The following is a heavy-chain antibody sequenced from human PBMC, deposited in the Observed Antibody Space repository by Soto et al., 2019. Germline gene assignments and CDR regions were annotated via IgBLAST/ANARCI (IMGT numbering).Heavy chain of an antibody. V-gene: IGHV1-18*04. CDR2: ISTFHGNT. J-gene: IGHJ4*02. D-gene: IGHD3-22*01. CDR1: GYTFTSYG. Sequence: GASVKVSCKASGYTFTSYGISWVRQAPGQGLEWMGWISTFHGNTNYAQKFRGSVTMTTDTSTSTAYMELRSLTSDDTAIYYCARDTYDTTGYPLDSWGQGTLVTVSS. CDR3: ARDTYDTTGYPLDS.